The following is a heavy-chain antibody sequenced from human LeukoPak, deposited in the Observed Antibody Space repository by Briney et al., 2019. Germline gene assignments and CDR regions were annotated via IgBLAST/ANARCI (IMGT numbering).Heavy chain of an antibody. CDR2: INHSGST. J-gene: IGHJ4*02. Sequence: PSETLSLTCAVYGGSFSGYYWSWIRQPPGKGLEWIGEINHSGSTNYNPSLKSRVTISVDTSKNQFSLKLSSVTAADTAVYYCARADKYYYDSSGYYPSYYFDYWGQGTLVTVSS. CDR1: GGSFSGYY. CDR3: ARADKYYYDSSGYYPSYYFDY. V-gene: IGHV4-34*01. D-gene: IGHD3-22*01.